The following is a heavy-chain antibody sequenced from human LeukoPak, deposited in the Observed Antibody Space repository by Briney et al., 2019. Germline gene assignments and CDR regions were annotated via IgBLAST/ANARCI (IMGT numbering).Heavy chain of an antibody. CDR3: ARDSPSTDSRPTTLYYYYYMDV. D-gene: IGHD2-2*01. Sequence: SVKVSCKASGGTFSSYAISWVRQAPGQGLVWMGGIIPIFGTANYAQKFQGRVTITTDESTSTAYMELSSLRSEDTAVYYCARDSPSTDSRPTTLYYYYYMDVWGKGTTVTVSS. CDR2: IIPIFGTA. CDR1: GGTFSSYA. J-gene: IGHJ6*03. V-gene: IGHV1-69*05.